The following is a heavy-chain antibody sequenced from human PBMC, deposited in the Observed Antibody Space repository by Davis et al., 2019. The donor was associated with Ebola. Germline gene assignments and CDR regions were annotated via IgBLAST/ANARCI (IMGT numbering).Heavy chain of an antibody. J-gene: IGHJ4*02. CDR3: AGHSSSPTEPHFDY. CDR2: INWNGGST. V-gene: IGHV3-20*04. Sequence: PGGSLRLPCAASGFTFDDYGMSWVRQAPGKGLEWVSGINWNGGSTGYADSVKGRFTISRDNAKNSLYLQMNSLRAEDTALYYCAGHSSSPTEPHFDYWGQGTLVTVSS. CDR1: GFTFDDYG. D-gene: IGHD6-6*01.